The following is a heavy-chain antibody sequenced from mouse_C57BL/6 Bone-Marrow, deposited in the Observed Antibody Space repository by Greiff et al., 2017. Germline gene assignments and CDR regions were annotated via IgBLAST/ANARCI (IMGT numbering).Heavy chain of an antibody. CDR1: GYTFTSYW. CDR2: IHPSDSDT. D-gene: IGHD2-4*01. V-gene: IGHV1-74*01. Sequence: QVQLQQPGAELVKPGASVKVSCKASGYTFTSYWMHWVKQRPGQGLQWIGRIHPSDSDTNYNQKFKGKATLTVDKSSSTAYMQLSSLTSEDSAVYYCAIKEGYDYEGDYYFDYWGQGTTLTVSS. CDR3: AIKEGYDYEGDYYFDY. J-gene: IGHJ2*01.